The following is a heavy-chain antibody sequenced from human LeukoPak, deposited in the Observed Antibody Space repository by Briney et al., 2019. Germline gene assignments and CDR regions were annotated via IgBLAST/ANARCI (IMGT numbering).Heavy chain of an antibody. CDR2: IRQDGNVK. CDR1: GFTFDSHW. D-gene: IGHD3-22*01. J-gene: IGHJ5*02. V-gene: IGHV3-7*01. CDR3: ARWSHDSSGYYWISS. Sequence: GGSLRLSCATSGFTFDSHWMTWVRQAPGMGLQWVASIRQDGNVKYYVDSVQGRFTISRDNAMNSLYLQMNSLRAEDTAVYYCARWSHDSSGYYWISSWGQGTLVTVSS.